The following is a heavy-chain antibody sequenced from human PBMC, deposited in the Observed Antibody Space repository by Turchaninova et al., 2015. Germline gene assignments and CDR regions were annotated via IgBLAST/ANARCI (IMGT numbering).Heavy chain of an antibody. Sequence: QVQLVQSGAEVKKPGDAVTVSCKASGSTFTTYYLYWVRQAPGQGLEWMGRINPQSGVSNYAQNFQGRVTMTRDTSISTAYMELSWLTSDDTAVYYCASIVVTMGGMDVWGQGTTVTVSS. CDR3: ASIVVTMGGMDV. J-gene: IGHJ6*02. CDR1: GSTFTTYY. V-gene: IGHV1-2*06. CDR2: INPQSGVS. D-gene: IGHD2-21*01.